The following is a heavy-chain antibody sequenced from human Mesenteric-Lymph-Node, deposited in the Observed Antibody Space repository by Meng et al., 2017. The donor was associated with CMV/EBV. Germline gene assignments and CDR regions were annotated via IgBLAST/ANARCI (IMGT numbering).Heavy chain of an antibody. CDR1: GFTFSTYW. J-gene: IGHJ4*02. CDR2: INGDARKT. D-gene: IGHD2-15*01. CDR3: ATGGYCTGGNCYRGFDY. Sequence: GESLKISCAASGFTFSTYWMFWVRQTPGKGLMWVSRINGDARKTDYADSVKGRFTTSRDNAKNTLYLQMNGLRAEDTALYYCATGGYCTGGNCYRGFDYWGQGTLVTVSS. V-gene: IGHV3-74*01.